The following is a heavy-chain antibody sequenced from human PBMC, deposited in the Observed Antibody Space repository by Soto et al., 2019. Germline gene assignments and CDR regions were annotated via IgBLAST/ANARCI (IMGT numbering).Heavy chain of an antibody. D-gene: IGHD2-2*01. J-gene: IGHJ6*02. CDR3: ARAYCSSTSCSPYYYYGMDV. Sequence: PSETLSLTCTASGGSISSGGYYWSWIRQHPGKGLEWIGYIYYSGSTYYNPSLKSRVTISVDTSKNQFSLKLSSVTAADTAVYYCARAYCSSTSCSPYYYYGMDVWGQGTTVTVSS. CDR1: GGSISSGGYY. V-gene: IGHV4-31*03. CDR2: IYYSGST.